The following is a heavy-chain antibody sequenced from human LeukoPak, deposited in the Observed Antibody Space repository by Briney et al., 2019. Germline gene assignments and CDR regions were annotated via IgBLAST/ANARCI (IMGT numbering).Heavy chain of an antibody. J-gene: IGHJ5*02. CDR1: GGTFSSYA. Sequence: RASVKVSCKASGGTFSSYAISWVRQGPGQGLEWMGRIIPIFGIANYAQKFQGRVTITADKSTSTAYMELSSLRSEDTAVYYCARSKVVPAAQRWNWFDPWGQGTLVTVSS. CDR3: ARSKVVPAAQRWNWFDP. CDR2: IIPIFGIA. V-gene: IGHV1-69*04. D-gene: IGHD2-2*01.